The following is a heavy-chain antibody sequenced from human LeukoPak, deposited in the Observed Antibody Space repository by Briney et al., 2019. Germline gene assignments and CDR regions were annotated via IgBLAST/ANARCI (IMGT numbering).Heavy chain of an antibody. Sequence: SETLSLTCPVSGGSISSYYWSRIRQPPGKGLEWIGYIYHSGSANYNPSLKSRVTISVDTSKNRFSLKLSSVTAADTAVYYCAREEREGYGSARSKGTFDYWGQGTLVTVSS. J-gene: IGHJ4*02. CDR3: AREEREGYGSARSKGTFDY. D-gene: IGHD3-10*01. CDR1: GGSISSYY. V-gene: IGHV4-59*12. CDR2: IYHSGSA.